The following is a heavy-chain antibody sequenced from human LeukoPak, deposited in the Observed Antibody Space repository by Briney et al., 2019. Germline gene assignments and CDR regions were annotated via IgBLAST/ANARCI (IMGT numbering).Heavy chain of an antibody. J-gene: IGHJ4*02. D-gene: IGHD1-7*01. V-gene: IGHV1-69*08. CDR2: FIPILNTT. Sequence: ASVKVSCKASGGTFSGNSITWGRQAPGQGLEWMGRFIPILNTTNYAQDFQGRVTLTADKSTSTVYMELMSLGSEDTAVYYCARETRDSNWNSVAYLDHWGQGTLVTVSS. CDR1: GGTFSGNS. CDR3: ARETRDSNWNSVAYLDH.